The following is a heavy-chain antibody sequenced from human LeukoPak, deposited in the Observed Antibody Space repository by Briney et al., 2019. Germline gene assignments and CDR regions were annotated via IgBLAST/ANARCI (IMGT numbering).Heavy chain of an antibody. CDR1: GYTFTNYA. D-gene: IGHD2-15*01. CDR3: ARGPQYCSGGSCYSVWTGSIDY. V-gene: IGHV1-18*01. CDR2: ISAYNGNT. Sequence: ASVKVSCKASGYTFTNYAISWVRQAPGQGLEWMGWISAYNGNTDYAQKLQGRVTVTRDTSTSTVYMGLSSLRSEDTAVYYCARGPQYCSGGSCYSVWTGSIDYWGQGTLVTVSP. J-gene: IGHJ4*02.